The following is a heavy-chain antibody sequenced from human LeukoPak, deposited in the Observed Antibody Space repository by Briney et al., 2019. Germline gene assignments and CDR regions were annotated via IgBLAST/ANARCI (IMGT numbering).Heavy chain of an antibody. V-gene: IGHV4-61*02. CDR1: GGSISSGSYY. J-gene: IGHJ5*02. Sequence: SETLSLTCTVSGGSISSGSYYWSWIRQPAGKGLEWIGRIYTSGSTNYNPSLKSRVTISVDTSKNQFSLKLSSVTAADTAVYYCAREKGNWNSNWFDPWGQGTLVTVSS. CDR2: IYTSGST. CDR3: AREKGNWNSNWFDP. D-gene: IGHD1-7*01.